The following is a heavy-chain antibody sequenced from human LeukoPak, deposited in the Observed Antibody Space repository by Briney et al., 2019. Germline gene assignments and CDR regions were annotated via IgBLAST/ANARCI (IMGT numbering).Heavy chain of an antibody. Sequence: ASVKVSCKASGYTFTSYGISWVRQAPGQGLEWMGWISAYNGNTNYAQKLQGRVTMTTDTSTSTAYMELRSLRSADTAVYYCARGRSSSAVSYSYHSMDVWGKGTTVTASS. CDR1: GYTFTSYG. J-gene: IGHJ6*03. CDR2: ISAYNGNT. D-gene: IGHD6-6*01. CDR3: ARGRSSSAVSYSYHSMDV. V-gene: IGHV1-18*01.